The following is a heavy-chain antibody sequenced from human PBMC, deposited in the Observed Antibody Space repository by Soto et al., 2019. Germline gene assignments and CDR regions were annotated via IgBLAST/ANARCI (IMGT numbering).Heavy chain of an antibody. Sequence: SETLSLTCTVAGHSINSDYYCGWIRQPPGKGLEWIGSIYPGGGTYYNPSLKSRVTISIDTSKNQFSLRLTSVTAADTAMYYCARKRYYPSGRINLFDSWGQGTLVTVSS. D-gene: IGHD3-10*01. CDR3: ARKRYYPSGRINLFDS. V-gene: IGHV4-38-2*02. CDR2: IYPGGGT. J-gene: IGHJ4*02. CDR1: GHSINSDYY.